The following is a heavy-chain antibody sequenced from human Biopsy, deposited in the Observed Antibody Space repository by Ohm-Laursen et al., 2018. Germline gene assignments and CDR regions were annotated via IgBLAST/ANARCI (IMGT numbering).Heavy chain of an antibody. CDR2: ISHTGYT. D-gene: IGHD4-23*01. J-gene: IGHJ1*01. CDR1: GGSFTGHY. CDR3: ARGSNEYGGLYFPH. Sequence: TLSLTCTVSGGSFTGHYWTWIRQPPGKGLEWIGHISHTGYTSYKSSLKSRVTISLDTSRKHFSLRLASLAAADTAVYYCARGSNEYGGLYFPHWGQGTLVTVSS. V-gene: IGHV4-59*11.